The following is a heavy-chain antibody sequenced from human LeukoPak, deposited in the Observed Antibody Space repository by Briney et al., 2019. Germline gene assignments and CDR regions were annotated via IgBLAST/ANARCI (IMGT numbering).Heavy chain of an antibody. CDR3: ARPIRGSYVEDAFDM. D-gene: IGHD1-26*01. Sequence: ASVKVSCKTSGYTCSDYYLHWVRQAPGQGLEWMGWINPSSGGTKYVQKFQGRVTMTRDTSISTGYMELSRLRSDDTAVYYCARPIRGSYVEDAFDMWGQGTMVTVSA. CDR2: INPSSGGT. J-gene: IGHJ3*02. CDR1: GYTCSDYY. V-gene: IGHV1-2*02.